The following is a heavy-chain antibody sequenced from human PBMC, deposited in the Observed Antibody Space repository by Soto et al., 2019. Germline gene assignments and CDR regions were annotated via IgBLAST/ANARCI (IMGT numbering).Heavy chain of an antibody. CDR1: GYTFTSYA. V-gene: IGHV1-3*01. J-gene: IGHJ6*02. D-gene: IGHD2-15*01. CDR2: INAGNGNT. CDR3: ARERCSGGSCSYYYGMDV. Sequence: ASVKVSCKASGYTFTSYAMHWVRQAPGQRLEWMGWINAGNGNTKYSQKFKGRVTITRDTSASTAYMELSSLRSEDTAVYYCARERCSGGSCSYYYGMDVWGQGTTVTVSS.